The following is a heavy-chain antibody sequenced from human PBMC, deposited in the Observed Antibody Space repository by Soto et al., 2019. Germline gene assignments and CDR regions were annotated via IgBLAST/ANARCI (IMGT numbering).Heavy chain of an antibody. Sequence: EVQLVESGGGLVKPGGSLRLSCAASGFTFSSYSMNWVSQAPGKGLEWVSSISSSSSYIYYADSVKGRFTISRDNAKNSLYLQMNSLRAEDTAVYYCARGIGHRGYSYGYRVTEFDPWGQGTLVTVSS. CDR1: GFTFSSYS. D-gene: IGHD5-18*01. CDR2: ISSSSSYI. J-gene: IGHJ5*02. CDR3: ARGIGHRGYSYGYRVTEFDP. V-gene: IGHV3-21*01.